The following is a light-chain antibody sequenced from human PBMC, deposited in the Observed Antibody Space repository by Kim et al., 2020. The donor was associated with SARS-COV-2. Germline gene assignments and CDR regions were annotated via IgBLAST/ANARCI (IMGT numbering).Light chain of an antibody. Sequence: LSPGERATLSCRASQILSSYLAWYQQKPGQAPRLLIYDVSNRATGIPARFSGSGSGTDFTLTISSLEPEDFAVYYCQQRSNWPLTFGGGTKVDIK. CDR3: QQRSNWPLT. CDR1: QILSSY. J-gene: IGKJ4*01. V-gene: IGKV3-11*01. CDR2: DVS.